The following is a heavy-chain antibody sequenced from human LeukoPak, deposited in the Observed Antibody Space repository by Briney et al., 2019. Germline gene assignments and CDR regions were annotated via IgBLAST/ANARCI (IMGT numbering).Heavy chain of an antibody. J-gene: IGHJ4*02. CDR3: ARDKYDYVWGSYRYMFEDY. D-gene: IGHD3-16*02. V-gene: IGHV4-34*01. Sequence: SETLSLTCAVYGGSFSGYYWSWIRQPPGKGLEWIGEINHSGSTNYNPSLKSRVTISVDTSKNQFSLKLSSVTAADTAVYYCARDKYDYVWGSYRYMFEDYWGQGTLVTVSS. CDR1: GGSFSGYY. CDR2: INHSGST.